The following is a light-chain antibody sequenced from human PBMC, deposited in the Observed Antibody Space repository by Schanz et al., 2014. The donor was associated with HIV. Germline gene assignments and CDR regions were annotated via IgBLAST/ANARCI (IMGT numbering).Light chain of an antibody. CDR3: SSYAGTPVV. CDR1: SSDVGSYNL. V-gene: IGLV2-14*02. CDR2: DVN. J-gene: IGLJ2*01. Sequence: QSALTQPASVSGSPGQSITISCTGTSSDVGSYNLVSWYQQYPGKAPKLIIYDVNNRPSGVSSRFSGSKSGNTASLTVSGLQAEDEADYYCSSYAGTPVVFGGGTKVTVL.